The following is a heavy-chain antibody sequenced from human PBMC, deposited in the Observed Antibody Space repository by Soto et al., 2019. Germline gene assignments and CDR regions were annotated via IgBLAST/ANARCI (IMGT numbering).Heavy chain of an antibody. CDR2: IWYDGSTK. Sequence: QVQLVESGGGVVQPGTSLRLSCAASGFTFSSYAMHWIRQAPGKGLEWVAVIWYDGSTKYADSVKGRFTISRDNSKNTLYLQMNSLRAEDTAVYYCARGSYYFDPRDRGAEYFHHWGQGTLVTVSS. J-gene: IGHJ1*01. CDR1: GFTFSSYA. CDR3: ARGSYYFDPRDRGAEYFHH. V-gene: IGHV3-33*01. D-gene: IGHD3-22*01.